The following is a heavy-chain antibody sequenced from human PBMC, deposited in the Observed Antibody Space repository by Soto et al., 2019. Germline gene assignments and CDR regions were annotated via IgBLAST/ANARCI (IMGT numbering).Heavy chain of an antibody. Sequence: PGGSLRLACAASGFTFSSYAMSWVRQAPGKGLEWVSAISGSGGSTYYADSVKGRFTISRDNSKNTLYLQMNSLRAEDTAVYYCARVKGRIAAANKDLCGMDVWGQGTTVTVSS. V-gene: IGHV3-23*01. CDR3: ARVKGRIAAANKDLCGMDV. J-gene: IGHJ6*02. CDR1: GFTFSSYA. CDR2: ISGSGGST. D-gene: IGHD6-13*01.